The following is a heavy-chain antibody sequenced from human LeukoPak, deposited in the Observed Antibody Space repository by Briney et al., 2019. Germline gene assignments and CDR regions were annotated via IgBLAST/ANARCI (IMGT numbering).Heavy chain of an antibody. Sequence: PSETLSLTCTVSGGSISSYYWSWIRQPPGKGLEWIGYIYYSGSTNYNPSLKSRVTISVDTSKNQFSLKLSSVTAADTAVYYCALADPGAGYYFDYWGQGTLVTVSS. CDR3: ALADPGAGYYFDY. J-gene: IGHJ4*02. CDR2: IYYSGST. D-gene: IGHD3-10*01. CDR1: GGSISSYY. V-gene: IGHV4-59*01.